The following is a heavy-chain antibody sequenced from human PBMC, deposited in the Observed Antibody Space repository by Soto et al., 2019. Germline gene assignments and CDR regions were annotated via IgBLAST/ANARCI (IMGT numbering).Heavy chain of an antibody. CDR1: GGSVSSTTYY. CDR3: ARHPEMSGGYYYQFDY. V-gene: IGHV4-61*01. D-gene: IGHD3-22*01. Sequence: SETLSLTCTVSGGSVSSTTYYWSWIRQPPGKGLEWIGYIYYSGSTNYNPSLKSRVTISVDTSKNQFSLKLSSVTAADTAVYYCARHPEMSGGYYYQFDYWGQGTLVTVSS. CDR2: IYYSGST. J-gene: IGHJ4*02.